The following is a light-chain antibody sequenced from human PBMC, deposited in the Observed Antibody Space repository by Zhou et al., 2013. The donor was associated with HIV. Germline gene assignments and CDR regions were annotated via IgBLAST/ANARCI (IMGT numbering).Light chain of an antibody. CDR3: QHYGNSPSWT. Sequence: EIVLTQSPGTLSLSPGERATLFCRASRSFDSRFLAWYQQKPGQAPRLLLFGAATRPAGTPARFSGSVSGTEFTLTISRLEPEDLAVYYCQHYGNSPSWTFGQGTRVDIK. CDR1: RSFDSRF. J-gene: IGKJ1*01. V-gene: IGKV3-20*01. CDR2: GAA.